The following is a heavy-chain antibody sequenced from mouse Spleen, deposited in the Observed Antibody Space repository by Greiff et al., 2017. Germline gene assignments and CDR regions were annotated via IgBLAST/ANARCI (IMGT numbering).Heavy chain of an antibody. V-gene: IGHV5-17*01. CDR2: ISSGSSTI. CDR1: GFTFSDYG. Sequence: EVQRVESGGGLVKPGGSLKLSCAASGFTFSDYGMHWVRQAPEKGLEWVAYISSGSSTIYYADTVKGRFTISRDNAKNTLFLQMTSLRSEDTAMYYCAREDYGGGFAYWGQGTLVTVSA. D-gene: IGHD2-4*01. CDR3: AREDYGGGFAY. J-gene: IGHJ3*01.